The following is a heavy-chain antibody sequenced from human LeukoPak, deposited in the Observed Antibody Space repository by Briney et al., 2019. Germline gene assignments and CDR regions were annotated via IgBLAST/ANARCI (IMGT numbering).Heavy chain of an antibody. CDR3: ARDRGASEWLGG. CDR2: ISAYNGDT. Sequence: ASVKVSCKASGYTFTNYGIGWVRQAPGQGLEWMGWISAYNGDTKYAQNLQGRVTLTTDTSTSTAYMELRSPNSDDTAVCYCARDRGASEWLGGWGQGTLVTVSS. D-gene: IGHD6-19*01. J-gene: IGHJ4*02. CDR1: GYTFTNYG. V-gene: IGHV1-18*04.